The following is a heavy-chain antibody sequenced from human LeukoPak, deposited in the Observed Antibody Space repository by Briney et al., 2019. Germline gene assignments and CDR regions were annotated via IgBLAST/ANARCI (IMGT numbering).Heavy chain of an antibody. V-gene: IGHV1-18*01. J-gene: IGHJ4*02. Sequence: ASLNVSCKASGYTFTSYGITWVRQAPSQGLDWMRWISAHNGNTNYAQKLQGRVTMTTDTSTSTAYMELRSLRSDDTAVYYCARDTRYYDFWSGYPYYFDYWGQGTLVTVSS. CDR1: GYTFTSYG. D-gene: IGHD3-3*01. CDR2: ISAHNGNT. CDR3: ARDTRYYDFWSGYPYYFDY.